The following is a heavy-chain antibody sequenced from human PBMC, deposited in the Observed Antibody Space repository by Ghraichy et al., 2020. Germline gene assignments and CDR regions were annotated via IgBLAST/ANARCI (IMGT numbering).Heavy chain of an antibody. CDR2: ITDNGGTT. V-gene: IGHV3-23*01. J-gene: IGHJ1*01. CDR1: GFTFRTYA. CDR3: AKVDRDWPNEYLQH. Sequence: GGSLRLSCAASGFTFRTYAMSWVRQAPGKGLEWVSAITDNGGTTYDAESVKGRFTISRDNSKNTLFLQMNSLRGEDTAVYYCAKVDRDWPNEYLQHWGPGALVTVSP. D-gene: IGHD3/OR15-3a*01.